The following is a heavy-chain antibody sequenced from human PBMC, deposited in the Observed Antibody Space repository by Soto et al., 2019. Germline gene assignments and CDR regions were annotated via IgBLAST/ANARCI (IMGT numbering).Heavy chain of an antibody. V-gene: IGHV3-30*18. CDR1: DFTFSSYG. D-gene: IGHD3-22*01. J-gene: IGHJ4*02. CDR3: AKDTYYHDSSGYYVFDY. Sequence: QVQLVESGGGVVQPGRSLTLSCAASDFTFSSYGIHWVRQAPGKGLEWVAVISYDGTNKQYGESVKGRFTMSRDNSKNTVHLQMNSLRVEDTAVDYCAKDTYYHDSSGYYVFDYWGQGTLVTVSS. CDR2: ISYDGTNK.